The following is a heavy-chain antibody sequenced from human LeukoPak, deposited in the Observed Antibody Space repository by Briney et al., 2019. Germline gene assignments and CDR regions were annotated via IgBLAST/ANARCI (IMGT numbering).Heavy chain of an antibody. J-gene: IGHJ6*02. Sequence: GGSLRLSCSASGFTFSRYAMHWVRQAPGKGLEYVSGINDNGGRTHYGDSVKGRFSISRDNSKNTLHLQMSTLRAEDTALYYCATGGEQQLVPRSYYYYYYGMDVWGRGTTVTVSS. CDR1: GFTFSRYA. CDR2: INDNGGRT. D-gene: IGHD6-13*01. CDR3: ATGGEQQLVPRSYYYYYYGMDV. V-gene: IGHV3-64D*09.